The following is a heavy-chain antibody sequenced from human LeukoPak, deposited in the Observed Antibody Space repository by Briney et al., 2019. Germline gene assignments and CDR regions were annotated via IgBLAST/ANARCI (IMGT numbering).Heavy chain of an antibody. CDR1: GGSFSGYY. J-gene: IGHJ4*02. V-gene: IGHV4-34*01. CDR2: INHSGST. Sequence: PSETLSFTCAVYGGSFSGYYWSWIRQPPGKGLEWIGEINHSGSTNYNPSLKSRVTISVDTSKNQFSLKLSSVTAADTAVYYCARSRYCSSTSCLGGLDYWGQGTLVTVSS. D-gene: IGHD2-2*01. CDR3: ARSRYCSSTSCLGGLDY.